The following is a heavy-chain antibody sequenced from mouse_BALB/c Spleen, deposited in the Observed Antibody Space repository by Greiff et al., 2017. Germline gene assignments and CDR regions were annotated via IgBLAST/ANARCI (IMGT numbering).Heavy chain of an antibody. CDR3: ARHVPWYFDV. J-gene: IGHJ1*01. Sequence: VQLQQSGAELARPGASVKLSCKASGYTFTSYWMQWVKQRPGQGLEWIGAIYPGDGDTRYTQKFKGKATLTADKASSTAYMQLSSLASEDSAVYYCARHVPWYFDVWGAGTTVTVSS. CDR1: GYTFTSYW. V-gene: IGHV1-87*01. CDR2: IYPGDGDT.